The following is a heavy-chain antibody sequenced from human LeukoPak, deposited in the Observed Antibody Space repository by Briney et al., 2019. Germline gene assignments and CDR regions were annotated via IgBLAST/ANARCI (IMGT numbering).Heavy chain of an antibody. CDR3: AAGHLGGSVDY. CDR1: GGTFSSYA. Sequence: SVKVSCKASGGTFSSYAISWVRQAPGQGLEWMGGIIPIFGTANYAQKFQGRVTITADKSTSTAYMELSSLRSEDTAVYYCAAGHLGGSVDYWGQGALVTVSS. V-gene: IGHV1-69*06. CDR2: IIPIFGTA. J-gene: IGHJ4*02. D-gene: IGHD2-15*01.